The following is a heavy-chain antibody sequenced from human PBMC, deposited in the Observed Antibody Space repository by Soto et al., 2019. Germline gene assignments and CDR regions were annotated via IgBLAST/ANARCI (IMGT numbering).Heavy chain of an antibody. Sequence: SSETLSLTCTVSAGSISSYYWSWIRQPPGKGLEWIGYIYYSGSTNYNPSLRSRVTISVDTSKNQFSLKLSSVTAADTAVYYCARYNPDGDPFDYWGQGTLVTVSS. CDR3: ARYNPDGDPFDY. CDR2: IYYSGST. V-gene: IGHV4-59*01. CDR1: AGSISSYY. D-gene: IGHD4-17*01. J-gene: IGHJ4*02.